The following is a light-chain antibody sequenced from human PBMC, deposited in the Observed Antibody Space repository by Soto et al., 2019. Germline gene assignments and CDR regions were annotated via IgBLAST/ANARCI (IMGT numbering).Light chain of an antibody. V-gene: IGLV2-14*03. CDR3: SSHTSSSTVV. Sequence: QSVLTQPASVSGSPGQSITISCTGTSSDVGAYKYVSWYQQHPGKAPKLMIYDVSNRPSGVSNRFSGSKSGNTASLTISGLQAEDEADYYCSSHTSSSTVVFGGGTKLTVL. J-gene: IGLJ2*01. CDR1: SSDVGAYKY. CDR2: DVS.